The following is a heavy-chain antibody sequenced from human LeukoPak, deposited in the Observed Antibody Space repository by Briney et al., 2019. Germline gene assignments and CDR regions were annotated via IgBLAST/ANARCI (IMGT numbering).Heavy chain of an antibody. D-gene: IGHD3-22*01. Sequence: GASVKVSCKASGGTFSSYAISWVRQAPGQGLEWMGGIIPIFGTANYAQEFQGRVTITADESTSTAYMELSSLRSEDTAVYYCARDPDIDSSGYYFTYWGQGTLVTVSS. CDR2: IIPIFGTA. CDR3: ARDPDIDSSGYYFTY. J-gene: IGHJ4*02. CDR1: GGTFSSYA. V-gene: IGHV1-69*13.